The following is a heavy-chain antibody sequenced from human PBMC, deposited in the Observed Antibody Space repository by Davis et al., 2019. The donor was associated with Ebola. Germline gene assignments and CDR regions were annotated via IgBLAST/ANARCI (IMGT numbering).Heavy chain of an antibody. CDR1: GYTFTNYG. Sequence: AASVKVSCKASGYTFTNYGITWVRQAPGQGLEWMGWINPHNGNTNYAQNVQGRVTMTTDTSTSTAYMEVGSLRSDDTAVYYCARERVRGVIRDYYYYGMDVWGKGTTVTVSS. CDR3: ARERVRGVIRDYYYYGMDV. D-gene: IGHD3-10*01. V-gene: IGHV1-18*04. J-gene: IGHJ6*04. CDR2: INPHNGNT.